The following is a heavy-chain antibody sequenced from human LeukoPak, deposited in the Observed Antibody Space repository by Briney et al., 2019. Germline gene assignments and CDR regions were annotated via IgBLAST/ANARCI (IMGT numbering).Heavy chain of an antibody. V-gene: IGHV4-39*01. Sequence: SETLSLTCTVSGGSISSYYWGWIRQPPGKGLEWIGSIYYSGSTYYNPSLKSRATISVDTSKNQFSLKLSSVTAADTAVYYCASMVRFLEWLFWFDPWGQGTLVTVSS. CDR1: GGSISSYY. CDR2: IYYSGST. D-gene: IGHD3-3*01. J-gene: IGHJ5*02. CDR3: ASMVRFLEWLFWFDP.